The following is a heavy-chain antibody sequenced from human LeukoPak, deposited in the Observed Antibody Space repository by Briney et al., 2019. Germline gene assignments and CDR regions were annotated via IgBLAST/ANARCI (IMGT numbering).Heavy chain of an antibody. D-gene: IGHD4-11*01. J-gene: IGHJ4*02. CDR2: IYHSGST. CDR1: GGSISSSSYY. CDR3: ARRYSNYFFDY. V-gene: IGHV4-39*07. Sequence: PSETLSLTCTVSGGSISSSSYYWGWIRQPPGKGLEWIGNIYHSGSTYYNPSLKSRVTISVDTSKNQFSLKLSSVTAADTAVYYCARRYSNYFFDYWGQGTLVTVSS.